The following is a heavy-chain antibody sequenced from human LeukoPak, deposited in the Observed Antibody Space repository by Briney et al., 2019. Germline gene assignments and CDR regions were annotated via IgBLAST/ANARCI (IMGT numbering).Heavy chain of an antibody. CDR1: GFTFSSYE. J-gene: IGHJ1*01. CDR2: ISSSDSTI. V-gene: IGHV3-48*03. Sequence: SGGSLRLSCGVSGFTFSSYEMNWVRQAPGKGLEWVPYISSSDSTIYYADSVKGRFTISRDNAKNSLYLQMNSLRAEDTAVYYCAREAVTGSPGYFQHWGQGTLVTVSS. CDR3: AREAVTGSPGYFQH. D-gene: IGHD6-19*01.